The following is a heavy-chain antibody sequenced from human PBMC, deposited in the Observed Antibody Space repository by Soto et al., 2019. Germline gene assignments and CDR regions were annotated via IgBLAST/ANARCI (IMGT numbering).Heavy chain of an antibody. V-gene: IGHV3-23*01. CDR1: GFSFTMYA. Sequence: EVQLLESGGGLVQSGGSLRLSCAASGFSFTMYAFHWVRQAPGKGLEWVSGVSGSGSTTYYADSVKGRFIISRDNSKNTGFLYMNSLRAEDTAVYYCARDPTYSADSESPHYFDYWGQGTLVTVSS. D-gene: IGHD3-10*01. J-gene: IGHJ4*02. CDR3: ARDPTYSADSESPHYFDY. CDR2: VSGSGSTT.